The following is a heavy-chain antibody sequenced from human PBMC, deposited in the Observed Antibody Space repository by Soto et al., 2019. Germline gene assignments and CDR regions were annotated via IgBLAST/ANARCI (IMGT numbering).Heavy chain of an antibody. J-gene: IGHJ4*02. CDR2: IYSDGST. CDR3: ASRRHPYGAYDC. V-gene: IGHV3-66*01. Sequence: EVQLVVSGGGLVQPGGSLRLSCAASGFTVSSNFMSWVRQAPGKGLEWVSIIYSDGSTYYADSVEGRFTISRDNSKNTLYLPMNSLRADGTAVYYCASRRHPYGAYDCWGQGTLVTVSS. CDR1: GFTVSSNF. D-gene: IGHD4-17*01.